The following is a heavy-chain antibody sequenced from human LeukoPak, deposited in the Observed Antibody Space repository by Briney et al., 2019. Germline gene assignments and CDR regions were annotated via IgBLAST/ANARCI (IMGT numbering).Heavy chain of an antibody. Sequence: GGSLRLSCAASEFTFSAHWMHWVRQVPGKGLVYIAYINNDGTNTNYADSVKGRFTISRDNAKNTLYLQMNSLRVEDTAVYYCVRDRPHNCFDPWGQGTLVTVSS. V-gene: IGHV3-74*01. CDR3: VRDRPHNCFDP. J-gene: IGHJ5*02. D-gene: IGHD6-6*01. CDR2: INNDGTNT. CDR1: EFTFSAHW.